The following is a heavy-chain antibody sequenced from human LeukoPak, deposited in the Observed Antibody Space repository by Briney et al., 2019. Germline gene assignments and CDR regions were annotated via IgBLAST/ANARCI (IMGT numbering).Heavy chain of an antibody. J-gene: IGHJ4*02. CDR2: ISSSGSTI. Sequence: PGGSLRLSCAASGFTFSDYYMSWIRQAPGKGLEWVSYISSSGSTIYCADSVKGRFTISRDNAKNSLYLQMNSLRAEDTAVYYCARAPVGYGSGSYYNSRFFDYWGQGTLVTVSS. CDR1: GFTFSDYY. D-gene: IGHD3-10*01. CDR3: ARAPVGYGSGSYYNSRFFDY. V-gene: IGHV3-11*01.